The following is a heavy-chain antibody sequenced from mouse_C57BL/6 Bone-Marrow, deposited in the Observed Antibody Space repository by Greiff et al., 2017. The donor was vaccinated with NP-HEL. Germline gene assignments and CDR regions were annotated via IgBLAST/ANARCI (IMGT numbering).Heavy chain of an antibody. CDR1: GYTFTSYW. CDR2: IDPSDSYT. V-gene: IGHV1-59*01. D-gene: IGHD2-1*01. Sequence: QVQLQQPGAELVRPGTSVKLSCKASGYTFTSYWMHWVKQRPGQGLEWIGVIDPSDSYTNYNQKFKGKATLTVDKSSSTAYMQLSSLTSEDSAVYYCVYPQTWFAYWGQGTLVTVSA. CDR3: VYPQTWFAY. J-gene: IGHJ3*01.